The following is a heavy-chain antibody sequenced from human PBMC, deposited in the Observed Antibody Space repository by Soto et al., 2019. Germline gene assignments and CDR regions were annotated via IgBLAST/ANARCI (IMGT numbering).Heavy chain of an antibody. V-gene: IGHV1-69*06. D-gene: IGHD2-15*01. CDR2: IIPIFGTA. CDR1: GGTFSSYA. J-gene: IGHJ6*02. Sequence: ASVKVSCKASGGTFSSYAISWVRQAPGQGLEWMGGIIPIFGTANYAQKFQGRVTITADKSTSTAYMELSSLRSEDTAVYYCSGGSLLGHYYYYGMDVRGQGTTVTVSS. CDR3: SGGSLLGHYYYYGMDV.